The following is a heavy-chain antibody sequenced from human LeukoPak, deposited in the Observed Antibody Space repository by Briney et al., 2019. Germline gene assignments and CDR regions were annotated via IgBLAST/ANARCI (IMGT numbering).Heavy chain of an antibody. D-gene: IGHD6-13*01. J-gene: IGHJ4*02. V-gene: IGHV4-38-2*02. CDR3: ARDTAGIAAAVPKGSVDY. Sequence: SETLSLTCTVSGYSISSGYYWGWIRQPPGKGLEWIGSIYHSGSTYYNPSLKSRVTISVDTSKNQFSLKPSSVTAADTAVYYCARDTAGIAAAVPKGSVDYWGQGTLVTVSS. CDR2: IYHSGST. CDR1: GYSISSGYY.